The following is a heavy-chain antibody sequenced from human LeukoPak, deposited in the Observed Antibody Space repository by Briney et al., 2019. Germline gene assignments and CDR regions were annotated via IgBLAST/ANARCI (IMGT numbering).Heavy chain of an antibody. J-gene: IGHJ6*02. Sequence: ASVKVSCKASGYTFTAYYIHWLRQAPGQGLEWMGWLNPNSGATNYAQKFQGRVSMTRDTSINTAYMELRSLRSGDTAVYYCARDQQLVPDYYHYGMDVWGQGNTVTVSS. V-gene: IGHV1-2*02. CDR2: LNPNSGAT. D-gene: IGHD6-13*01. CDR1: GYTFTAYY. CDR3: ARDQQLVPDYYHYGMDV.